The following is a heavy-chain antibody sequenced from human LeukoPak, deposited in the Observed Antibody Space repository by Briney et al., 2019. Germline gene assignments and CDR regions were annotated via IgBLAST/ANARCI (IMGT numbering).Heavy chain of an antibody. Sequence: SETLSLTCTVSGDSISSCSYYWGWIRQPPGTGLEWIGSIYYSGSTYYNPSIKSRVTISVDTSKNQFSLRLSSVTAADTAVYYCARESDRYCSSTSCPNWYDPWGQGTLVTVSS. CDR2: IYYSGST. CDR1: GDSISSCSYY. D-gene: IGHD2-2*01. CDR3: ARESDRYCSSTSCPNWYDP. J-gene: IGHJ5*02. V-gene: IGHV4-39*07.